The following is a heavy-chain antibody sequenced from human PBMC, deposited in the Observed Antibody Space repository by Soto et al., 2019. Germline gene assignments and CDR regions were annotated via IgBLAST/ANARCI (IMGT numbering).Heavy chain of an antibody. Sequence: SETLSLTCTVSGGSISSSSYYWGWIRQPPGKGLEWIGSIYYSGSTYYNPSLKSRVTISVDTSKNQFSLKLSSVTAADTAVYYCARHRRRLRWYDFDPWGQGTLVTVS. J-gene: IGHJ5*02. D-gene: IGHD4-17*01. CDR2: IYYSGST. CDR3: ARHRRRLRWYDFDP. V-gene: IGHV4-39*01. CDR1: GGSISSSSYY.